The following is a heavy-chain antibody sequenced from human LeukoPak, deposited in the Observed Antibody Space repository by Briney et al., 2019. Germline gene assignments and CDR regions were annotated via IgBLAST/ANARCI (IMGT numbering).Heavy chain of an antibody. V-gene: IGHV3-7*01. Sequence: GGSLRLSCAASGFTYSNYWMSWVRQAPGKGLEWVANIKHDGSEKYYVDSVKGRFTISRDNAKNSLYLQMNSLRAEDTAVYYCARHSYTSGWTNFDYWGQGTLVTVSS. J-gene: IGHJ4*02. D-gene: IGHD6-19*01. CDR3: ARHSYTSGWTNFDY. CDR1: GFTYSNYW. CDR2: IKHDGSEK.